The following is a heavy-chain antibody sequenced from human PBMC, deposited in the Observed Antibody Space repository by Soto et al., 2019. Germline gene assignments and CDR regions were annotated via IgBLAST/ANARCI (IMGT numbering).Heavy chain of an antibody. CDR2: IMPVFHTT. CDR3: ATATISPVSATLYHYGMDV. D-gene: IGHD6-25*01. J-gene: IGHJ6*02. CDR1: GGTFNNFA. V-gene: IGHV1-69*01. Sequence: QVQLVQSGAEVKKPGSSVKVSCQASGGTFNNFAFTWVRQAPGQGLEWLGGIMPVFHTTNIAQTFQDRITVTSADFTTTVYMEMTSLRYYDTAVYYCATATISPVSATLYHYGMDVWGQGTTVTVSS.